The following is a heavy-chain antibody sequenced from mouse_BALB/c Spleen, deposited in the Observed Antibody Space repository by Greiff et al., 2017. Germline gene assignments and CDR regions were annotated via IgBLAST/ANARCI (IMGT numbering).Heavy chain of an antibody. J-gene: IGHJ3*01. V-gene: IGHV1-15*01. CDR2: IDPETGGT. CDR3: TNYAY. CDR1: GYIFTDYE. Sequence: VQLQESGAELVRPGASVTLSCKASGYIFTDYEMHWVKQTPVHGLEWIGAIDPETGGTAYNQKFKGKATLTADKSSSTAYMELRSLTSEDSAVYYCTNYAYWGQGTLVTVSA.